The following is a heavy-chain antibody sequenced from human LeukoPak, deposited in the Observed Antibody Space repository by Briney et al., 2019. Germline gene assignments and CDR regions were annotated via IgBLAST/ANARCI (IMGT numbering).Heavy chain of an antibody. V-gene: IGHV3-7*01. CDR3: ASAFYCSGGSCLDY. CDR1: GFTFSRYW. Sequence: PGGSLRLSCAASGFTFSRYWMSWVPKAPGKGPEWVANIKQDGSEKYYVDSVKGRFTISRDNAKNSLYLQMNSLRAEDTAVYYCASAFYCSGGSCLDYWGQGTLVTVSS. D-gene: IGHD2-15*01. CDR2: IKQDGSEK. J-gene: IGHJ4*02.